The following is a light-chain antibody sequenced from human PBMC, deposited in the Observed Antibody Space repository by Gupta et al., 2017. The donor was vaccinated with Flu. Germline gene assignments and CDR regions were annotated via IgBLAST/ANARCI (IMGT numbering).Light chain of an antibody. V-gene: IGLV1-51*02. CDR3: GTWEISRSAPWV. Sequence: VSWYRQLPVTAPNLLIDENNKRPSWSPDRFSGAKSGSSATLGITGLQTGEEADYYCGTWEISRSAPWVFGGGTKLTVL. CDR2: ENN. J-gene: IGLJ3*02.